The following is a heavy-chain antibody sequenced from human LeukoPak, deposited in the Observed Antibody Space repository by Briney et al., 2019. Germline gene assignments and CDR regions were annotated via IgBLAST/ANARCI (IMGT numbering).Heavy chain of an antibody. D-gene: IGHD3-22*01. Sequence: PGGSLRFSCAASGFTFSGSAMHWVRQASGRGLEWVGRIRSKRNNYATAYAASVKGRLTISRDDSNNTAYLQMNSLRTEDTAVYYCSSADYSDSSAYYITWGRGTLVTVSS. V-gene: IGHV3-73*01. J-gene: IGHJ4*02. CDR1: GFTFSGSA. CDR3: SSADYSDSSAYYIT. CDR2: IRSKRNNYAT.